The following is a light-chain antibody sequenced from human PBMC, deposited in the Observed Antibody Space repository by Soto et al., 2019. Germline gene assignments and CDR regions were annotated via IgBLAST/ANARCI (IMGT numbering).Light chain of an antibody. J-gene: IGLJ2*01. CDR2: DVS. CDR1: SSDVGGYNY. Sequence: QSALTQPASVSGSPGQSITISCTGTSSDVGGYNYVSWYQQHPGKAPKLMIYDVSNRPSGVSNRFSGSKSGNTASLTISGLQAEYEADYYCSSYTSSSVVVFGGGTQVTVL. CDR3: SSYTSSSVVV. V-gene: IGLV2-14*01.